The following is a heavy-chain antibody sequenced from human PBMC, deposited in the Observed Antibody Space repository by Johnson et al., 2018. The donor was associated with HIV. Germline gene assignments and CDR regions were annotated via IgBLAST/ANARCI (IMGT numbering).Heavy chain of an antibody. D-gene: IGHD3-3*01. CDR1: GFTFSSYG. J-gene: IGHJ3*02. V-gene: IGHV3-30*03. Sequence: QMQLVESGGGVVQPGRSLRLSCAASGFTFSSYGMHWVRQAPGKGLEWVAVISYDGSNKYYADSVKGRFTISRDNSKNTLYLQMGSLRAEDMAVYYCARGACYDVGSGWHAFDIWGQGTMVTVSS. CDR3: ARGACYDVGSGWHAFDI. CDR2: ISYDGSNK.